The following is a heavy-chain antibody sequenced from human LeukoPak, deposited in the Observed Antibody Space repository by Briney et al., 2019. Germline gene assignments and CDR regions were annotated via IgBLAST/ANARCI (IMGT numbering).Heavy chain of an antibody. CDR1: GFTFSTYS. V-gene: IGHV3-48*01. CDR3: ARGSGFGVLYYMDV. Sequence: PGGSLRLSCAASGFTFSTYSMNWVRQAPGKGLEWVSYISASSGTIYYADSVKGRFTISRDNAKNSLYLQMNSLRGEDTAVYYCARGSGFGVLYYMDVWGKGTTVTVSS. J-gene: IGHJ6*03. CDR2: ISASSGTI. D-gene: IGHD3-16*01.